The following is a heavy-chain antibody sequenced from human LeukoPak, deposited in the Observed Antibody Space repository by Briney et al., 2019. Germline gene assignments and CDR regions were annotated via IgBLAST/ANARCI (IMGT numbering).Heavy chain of an antibody. CDR3: ARPESGSSYGYYTY. Sequence: GESLKISCKASGYSFSNYWIGWVRQMPGKGLEYMGIIYPGDSDTRYSPSFQGQVTISADKSTNTAYLQWSSLKASDTAMYYCARPESGSSYGYYTYWGQGTLVTVSS. V-gene: IGHV5-51*01. D-gene: IGHD5-18*01. CDR2: IYPGDSDT. CDR1: GYSFSNYW. J-gene: IGHJ4*02.